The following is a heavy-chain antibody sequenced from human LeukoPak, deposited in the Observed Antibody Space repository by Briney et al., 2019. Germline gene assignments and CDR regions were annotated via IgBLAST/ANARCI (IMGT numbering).Heavy chain of an antibody. CDR1: GFTFSVYW. J-gene: IGHJ4*02. V-gene: IGHV3-7*01. CDR2: IKKDGSEK. D-gene: IGHD3-22*01. CDR3: ARSGGYYDSSGYYGD. Sequence: GGSLRLSCAASGFTFSVYWMTWVRQAPGKGLEWVATIKKDGSEKNYVDSVKGRFTISKDNAKNSLYLQMNSLRAEDTAVYYCARSGGYYDSSGYYGDWGQGTLVTVSS.